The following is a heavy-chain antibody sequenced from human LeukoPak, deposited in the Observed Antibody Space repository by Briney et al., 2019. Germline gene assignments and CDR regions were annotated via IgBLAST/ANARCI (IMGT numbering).Heavy chain of an antibody. CDR2: ISSSSYI. CDR1: GFTFSSYS. D-gene: IGHD1-14*01. V-gene: IGHV3-21*01. CDR3: ARVSTGTSGAFDI. Sequence: GGSLRLSCAASGFTFSSYSMNWVRQAPGKGLEWVSSISSSSYIYYADSVKGRFTISRDNAKNSLYLQMNSLRAEDTAVYYCARVSTGTSGAFDIWGQGTMVTVSS. J-gene: IGHJ3*02.